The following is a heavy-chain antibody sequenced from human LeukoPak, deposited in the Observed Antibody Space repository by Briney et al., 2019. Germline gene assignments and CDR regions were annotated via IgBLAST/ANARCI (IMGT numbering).Heavy chain of an antibody. Sequence: GASVKVSCKASGGTFSSYAISWVRQAPGQGLEWMGGIIPIFGTANYAQKFQGRVTITADKSTSTAYMELSSLRSEDTAVYYCARGYCSSTSCRPGRNHAFDIWGQGTMVTVSS. CDR3: ARGYCSSTSCRPGRNHAFDI. J-gene: IGHJ3*02. CDR1: GGTFSSYA. V-gene: IGHV1-69*06. D-gene: IGHD2-2*01. CDR2: IIPIFGTA.